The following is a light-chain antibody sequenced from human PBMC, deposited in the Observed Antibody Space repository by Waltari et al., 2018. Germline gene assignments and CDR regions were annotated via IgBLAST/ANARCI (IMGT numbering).Light chain of an antibody. CDR1: QGISSY. Sequence: AIRITQSPSSLSASTGDRVTITCRASQGISSYLAWYQQKPGKAPNLLIYAASTLQSGVPSRFSGSGSGTDFTLTISCLQSEDFATYYCQQSYSNPLTFGGGTKVEIK. V-gene: IGKV1-8*01. J-gene: IGKJ4*01. CDR3: QQSYSNPLT. CDR2: AAS.